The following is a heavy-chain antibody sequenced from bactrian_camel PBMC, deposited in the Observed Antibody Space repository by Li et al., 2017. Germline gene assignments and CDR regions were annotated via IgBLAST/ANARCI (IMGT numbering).Heavy chain of an antibody. V-gene: IGHV3S54*01. J-gene: IGHJ6*01. CDR3: TKSGGNWYLPDFSS. CDR1: GDMFFQCT. Sequence: VQLVESGGGSVQTGGSLRLSCAAAGDMFFQCTMGWYRQAPGKEREQVASICTRYNGYSNTYYADSAQGRFTIPTDSAKNTVYLQLNDLKIEDTAMYYCTKSGGNWYLPDFSSWGQGTQVTVS. CDR2: ICTRYNGYSNT. D-gene: IGHD6*01.